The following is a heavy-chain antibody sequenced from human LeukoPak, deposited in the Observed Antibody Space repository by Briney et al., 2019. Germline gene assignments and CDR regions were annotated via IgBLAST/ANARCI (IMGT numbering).Heavy chain of an antibody. D-gene: IGHD1-14*01. CDR2: ISRRGDTT. J-gene: IGHJ4*02. CDR1: GFTFSNYA. CDR3: SKATGPNSFRYIEY. Sequence: GGSLRLSCGSSGFTFSNYAMNWVREVPGKGLEWLSGISRRGDTTYYTDSVKGRFTISRDNSNNTLYLQMNTLRADDTAVYYCSKATGPNSFRYIEYWGQGTLVTVSS. V-gene: IGHV3-23*01.